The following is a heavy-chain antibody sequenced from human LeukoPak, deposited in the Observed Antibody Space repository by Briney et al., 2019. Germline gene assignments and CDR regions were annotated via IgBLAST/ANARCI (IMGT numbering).Heavy chain of an antibody. J-gene: IGHJ3*02. Sequence: SETLSLTCTVSGGSISNNNYYWGWIRQPPGKGLEWIGRIYTSGSTNYNLSLKSRVTMSVDTSKNQFSLKLSSVTAADTAVYYCARESSWYNYAFDIWGQGTMVTVSS. D-gene: IGHD6-13*01. V-gene: IGHV4-39*07. CDR3: ARESSWYNYAFDI. CDR2: IYTSGST. CDR1: GGSISNNNYY.